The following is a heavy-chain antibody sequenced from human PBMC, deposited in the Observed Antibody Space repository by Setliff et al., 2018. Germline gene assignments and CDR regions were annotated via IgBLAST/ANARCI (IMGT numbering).Heavy chain of an antibody. J-gene: IGHJ6*03. D-gene: IGHD3-3*01. CDR1: DDSISSRRYY. V-gene: IGHV4-61*09. CDR3: ARMSGFQYIDV. CDR2: IYTSWST. Sequence: SETLSLTCTVSDDSISSRRYYWGWFRQPAGKRLEWIGQIYTSWSTNYNPSFNSRVTISLDTSKNQFSLSLKTVTAADTAVYYCARMSGFQYIDVWGEGTTVTISS.